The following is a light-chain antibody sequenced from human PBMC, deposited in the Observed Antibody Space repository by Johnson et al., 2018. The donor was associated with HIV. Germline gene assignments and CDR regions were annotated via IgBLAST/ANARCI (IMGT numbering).Light chain of an antibody. Sequence: QSVLTQPPSVSAAPGQKVTISCSGRSSNIGNNYVSWYQQLPGTAPKLLIFDNDKRPSGIPDRFSGSKSGTSATLGITGLQTGDEADYYCGTWDSSLSAYVFGTGTKVPVL. CDR3: GTWDSSLSAYV. CDR2: DND. V-gene: IGLV1-51*01. J-gene: IGLJ1*01. CDR1: SSNIGNNY.